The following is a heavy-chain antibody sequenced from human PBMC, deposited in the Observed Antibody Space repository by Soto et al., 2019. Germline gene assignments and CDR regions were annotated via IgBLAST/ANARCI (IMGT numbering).Heavy chain of an antibody. J-gene: IGHJ3*02. V-gene: IGHV4-59*01. CDR1: GGSISSYY. CDR3: AKNYGNAFDI. D-gene: IGHD3-10*01. Sequence: SETLSLTCTVSGGSISSYYWSWIRQPPGKGLEWIGYIYYSGSTNYNPSLKSRVTISVDTSKNQFSLKLSSVTAADTGVYYCAKNYGNAFDIWGQGTMVTVSS. CDR2: IYYSGST.